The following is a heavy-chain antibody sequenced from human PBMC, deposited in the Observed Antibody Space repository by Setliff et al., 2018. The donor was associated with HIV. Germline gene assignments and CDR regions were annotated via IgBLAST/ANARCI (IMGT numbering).Heavy chain of an antibody. V-gene: IGHV4-39*01. Sequence: SETLSLTCTVSGGSISSSSYYWGWIRQPPGKGLEWIGSIYYSGSTYANPSLKSRVTISVDTSKDQFSLNLSSVTAADTAVYYCVGSTIAAAVYYYYYYMDVWGKGTTVTAP. CDR1: GGSISSSSYY. D-gene: IGHD6-13*01. J-gene: IGHJ6*03. CDR2: IYYSGST. CDR3: VGSTIAAAVYYYYYYMDV.